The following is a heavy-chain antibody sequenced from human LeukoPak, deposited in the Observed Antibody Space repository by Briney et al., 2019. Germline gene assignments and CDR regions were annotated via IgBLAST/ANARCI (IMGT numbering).Heavy chain of an antibody. D-gene: IGHD3-22*01. CDR3: ARDHVIVGDDAFDI. CDR1: GYTFTSYG. Sequence: ASVKVSCKASGYTFTSYGISWVRQAPGQGLEWMGRISAYNGNTNYAQKLQGRVTMTTDTSTSTAYMELRSLRSDDTAVYYCARDHVIVGDDAFDIWGQGTMVTVSS. V-gene: IGHV1-18*01. CDR2: ISAYNGNT. J-gene: IGHJ3*02.